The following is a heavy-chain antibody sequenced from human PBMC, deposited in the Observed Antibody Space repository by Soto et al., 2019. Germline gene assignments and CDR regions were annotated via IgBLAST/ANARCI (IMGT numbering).Heavy chain of an antibody. D-gene: IGHD3-16*01. J-gene: IGHJ3*02. CDR3: ARDSPFGGVTARRGHAFDI. CDR1: GFTFSSYG. CDR2: IWYDGSNK. V-gene: IGHV3-33*01. Sequence: QVQLVESGGGVVQPGRSLRLSCAASGFTFSSYGMHWVRQAPGKGLEWVAVIWYDGSNKYYADSVKGRFTISRDNSKNTLYLQMNSLRAEDTAVYYCARDSPFGGVTARRGHAFDIWGQGTMVTVSS.